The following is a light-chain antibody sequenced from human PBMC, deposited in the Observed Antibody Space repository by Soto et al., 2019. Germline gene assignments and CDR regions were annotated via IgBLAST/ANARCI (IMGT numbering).Light chain of an antibody. CDR2: GNT. CDR3: SSYAGSNNLI. J-gene: IGLJ2*01. V-gene: IGLV1-40*01. Sequence: QSVLTQPPSVSGAPGQRVTISCTGSSSNIGAGFDVHWYQQLPGTAPKLLISGNTNRPSGVPDRFSGSKSGTSASLAITGLQAEDEADYYCSSYAGSNNLIFGGGTKLTVL. CDR1: SSNIGAGFD.